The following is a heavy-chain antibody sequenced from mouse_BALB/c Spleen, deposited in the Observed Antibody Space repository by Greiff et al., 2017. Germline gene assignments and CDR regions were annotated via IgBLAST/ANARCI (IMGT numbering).Heavy chain of an antibody. CDR3: VREGGSYAMDY. CDR1: GFTFNTYA. Sequence: EVQLVESGGGLVQPKGSLKLSCAASGFTFNTYAMNWVRQAPGKGLEWVARIRSKSNNYATYYADSVKDRFTISRDDSQSMLYLQMNNLKTEDTAMYYCVREGGSYAMDYWGQGTSVTVSS. J-gene: IGHJ4*01. CDR2: IRSKSNNYAT. V-gene: IGHV10-1*02. D-gene: IGHD1-1*02.